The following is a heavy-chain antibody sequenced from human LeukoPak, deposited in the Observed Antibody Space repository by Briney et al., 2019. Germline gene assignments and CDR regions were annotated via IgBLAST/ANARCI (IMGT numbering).Heavy chain of an antibody. CDR2: ISTSSSYI. CDR1: GFTFNIYH. V-gene: IGHV3-21*04. J-gene: IGHJ3*01. CDR3: ARRSLRGAFDV. Sequence: GSLRLSCATSGFTFNIYHMSWVRQAPGTGLEWLSSISTSSSYIYYADSVRGRFTISRDNAKSSLFLQMDSLTAEDTAIYYCARRSLRGAFDVWGQGTLVTVSS.